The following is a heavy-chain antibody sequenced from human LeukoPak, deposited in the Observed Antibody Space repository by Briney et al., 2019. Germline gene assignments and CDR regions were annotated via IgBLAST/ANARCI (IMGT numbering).Heavy chain of an antibody. J-gene: IGHJ6*02. CDR2: ISAYNGNT. V-gene: IGHV1-18*01. D-gene: IGHD3-10*01. CDR1: GYTFTSYG. CDR3: ARDPGYGSGSYYPRYYYYGMDV. Sequence: ASVKVSCKASGYTFTSYGISWVRQAPGQGPEWMGWISAYNGNTNYAQKLQGRVTMTTDKSTSTAYMELRSLRSDDTAVYYCARDPGYGSGSYYPRYYYYGMDVWGQGTTVTVSS.